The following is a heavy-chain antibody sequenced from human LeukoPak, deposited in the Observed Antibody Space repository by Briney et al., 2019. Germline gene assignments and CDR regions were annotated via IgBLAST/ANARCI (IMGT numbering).Heavy chain of an antibody. CDR2: MSPNSDNT. J-gene: IGHJ5*02. CDR3: ARDYGGSSGWFDP. V-gene: IGHV1-8*01. D-gene: IGHD4-23*01. Sequence: GASVKVSCKASGYTFTSYDINWVRQATGQGLEWMGWMSPNSDNTGYAQKFQGRVTFTRDTSISTAYMELRSLTSEDTAVYYCARDYGGSSGWFDPWGQGTLATVSS. CDR1: GYTFTSYD.